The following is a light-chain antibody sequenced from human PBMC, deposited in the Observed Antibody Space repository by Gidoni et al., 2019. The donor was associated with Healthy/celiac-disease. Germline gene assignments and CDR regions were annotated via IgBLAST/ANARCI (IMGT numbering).Light chain of an antibody. CDR3: QQYGSSPLFT. J-gene: IGKJ3*01. CDR2: GAS. V-gene: IGKV3-20*01. Sequence: ELVLTQSPGTLSLSPGERATLSCRASQSVSSSYLAWYQQKPGQAPRLLIYGASSRATGIPDRCSGSGSGTDFTLTISRLEPEDFAVYYCQQYGSSPLFTFGPGTKVDIK. CDR1: QSVSSSY.